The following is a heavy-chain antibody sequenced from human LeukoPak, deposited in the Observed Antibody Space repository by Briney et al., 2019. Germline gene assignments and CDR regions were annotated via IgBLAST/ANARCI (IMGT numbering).Heavy chain of an antibody. J-gene: IGHJ5*02. CDR2: ISAYNGNT. V-gene: IGHV1-18*01. CDR1: GYTFTNYA. CDR3: ARGFLTTVTPSWFDP. Sequence: ASVKVSCKASGYTFTNYAISWVRQAPGQGLEWMGWISAYNGNTNYAQNLQGRVTMTRNTSISTAYMELSSLRSEDTAVYYCARGFLTTVTPSWFDPWGQGTLVTVSS. D-gene: IGHD4-17*01.